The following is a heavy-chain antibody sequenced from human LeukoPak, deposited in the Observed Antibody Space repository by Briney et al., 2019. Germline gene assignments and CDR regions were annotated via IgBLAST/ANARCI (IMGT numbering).Heavy chain of an antibody. CDR2: IGTAGDT. J-gene: IGHJ3*02. CDR1: GFTFSSYD. CDR3: ARGNQYYYDSSGYPHAEDDAFDI. D-gene: IGHD3-22*01. V-gene: IGHV3-13*01. Sequence: GGSLRLSCAASGFTFSSYDMHWVRQATGKGLEWVSAIGTAGDTYYPGSVKGRFTISRENAKNSLYLQMNSLRAGDTAVYYCARGNQYYYDSSGYPHAEDDAFDIWGQGTMVTVSS.